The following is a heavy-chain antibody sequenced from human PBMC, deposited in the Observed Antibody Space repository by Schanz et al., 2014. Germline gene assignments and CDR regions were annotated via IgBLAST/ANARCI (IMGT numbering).Heavy chain of an antibody. Sequence: QVQLVESGGGVVQLGRSLRLSCATSGLNFDYYGMNWVRQAPGKGLEWVANIGYDGSEKYYVDSVKGRFTISRDNAKNSLYLQMNSLRAEDTALYYCAKDGIMVQGVIWERYFDSWGQGTLVTVSS. D-gene: IGHD3-10*01. CDR2: IGYDGSEK. CDR3: AKDGIMVQGVIWERYFDS. J-gene: IGHJ4*02. CDR1: GLNFDYYG. V-gene: IGHV3-33*03.